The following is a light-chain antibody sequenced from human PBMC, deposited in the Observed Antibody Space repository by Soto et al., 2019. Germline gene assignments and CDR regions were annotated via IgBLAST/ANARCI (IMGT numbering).Light chain of an antibody. CDR2: EVT. Sequence: QSALTQPPSASRSPGQSVTIPCTGTSSDVGGYNYVSWYQQHPGKAPKLVIYEVTKRPSGVPDRFSGSKSGNTASLTVSGLQAEDEADYYCASYAGSSSVFGTGTKLTVL. V-gene: IGLV2-8*02. J-gene: IGLJ1*01. CDR1: SSDVGGYNY. CDR3: ASYAGSSSV.